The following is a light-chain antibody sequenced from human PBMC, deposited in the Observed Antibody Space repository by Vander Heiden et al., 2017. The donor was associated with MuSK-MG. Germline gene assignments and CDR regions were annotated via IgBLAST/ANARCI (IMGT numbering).Light chain of an antibody. CDR1: STNVGDNV. CDR3: ATWDKSLSAGI. CDR2: DKD. J-gene: IGLJ2*01. V-gene: IGLV1-51*01. Sequence: QSVLTQPPSVSAATGQSVTMSCAVTSTNVGDNVVYWYYQLPGKAPKLLIYDKDMRPSGMPDRFSGSKSGASATLGITGLQTGDEGDYYCATWDKSLSAGILGGGTKLTVL.